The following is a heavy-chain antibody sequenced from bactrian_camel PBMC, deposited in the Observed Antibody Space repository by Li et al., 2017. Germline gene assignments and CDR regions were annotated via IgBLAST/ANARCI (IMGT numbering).Heavy chain of an antibody. J-gene: IGHJ6*01. V-gene: IGHV3-2*01. CDR1: GITFSRHD. CDR2: IHRDGRHT. Sequence: HVQLVESGGGLVQPGESLRLSCVASGITFSRHDMSWVRQAPGKGPEWVSSIHRDGRHTYYADSAKGRFTISRDNAKNTVYLQMYNLKSEDTALYYCVTPPCSDCGWVDFGYWGQGTQVTVS. D-gene: IGHD3*01. CDR3: VTPPCSDCGWVDFGY.